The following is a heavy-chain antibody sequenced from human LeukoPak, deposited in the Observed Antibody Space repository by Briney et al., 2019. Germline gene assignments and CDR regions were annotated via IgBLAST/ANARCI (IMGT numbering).Heavy chain of an antibody. CDR1: GFTFSSCA. V-gene: IGHV3-23*01. CDR3: AKGVTTVRIYYHGMDV. Sequence: GGSLRLSCAASGFTFSSCAMSWVRQAPGKGLEWVSLISGSGDSRYYADSVKGRFTISRDNAKNTLWLQMSSLRAEDTAVYYCAKGVTTVRIYYHGMDVWGQGTTVTVSS. J-gene: IGHJ6*02. D-gene: IGHD4-17*01. CDR2: ISGSGDSR.